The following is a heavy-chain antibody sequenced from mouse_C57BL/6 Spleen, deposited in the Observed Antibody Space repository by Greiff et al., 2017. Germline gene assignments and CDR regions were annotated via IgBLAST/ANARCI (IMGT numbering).Heavy chain of an antibody. V-gene: IGHV1-15*01. Sequence: QVQLQQSGAELVRPGASVTLSCKASGYTFTDYEMHWVKQTPVHGLEWIGAIDPETGGTAYNQKFKGKAILTADKSSSTAYMELRSLTSEDSAVYDCTRRGGRREDYFDDWGQGTTLTVSS. CDR1: GYTFTDYE. D-gene: IGHD3-3*01. CDR3: TRRGGRREDYFDD. CDR2: IDPETGGT. J-gene: IGHJ2*01.